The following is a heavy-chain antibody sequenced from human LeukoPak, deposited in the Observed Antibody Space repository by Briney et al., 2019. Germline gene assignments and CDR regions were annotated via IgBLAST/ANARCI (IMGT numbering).Heavy chain of an antibody. CDR1: GFTFSSYA. Sequence: GGSLRLSCTASGFTFSSYAMTWVRQAPGKGLEWVSAISGGGDRTYYADSVKGGFTISRDNSKNTLFLQMNSLRAEDTAVYYCAKTMWIQIWSIQGYYSDYWGQGTLVTVSS. CDR3: AKTMWIQIWSIQGYYSDY. J-gene: IGHJ4*02. D-gene: IGHD5-18*01. CDR2: ISGGGDRT. V-gene: IGHV3-23*01.